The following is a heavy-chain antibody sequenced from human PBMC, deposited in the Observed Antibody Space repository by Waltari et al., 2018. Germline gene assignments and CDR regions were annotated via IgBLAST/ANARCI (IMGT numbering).Heavy chain of an antibody. CDR3: ARDNPTFDY. V-gene: IGHV4-39*07. J-gene: IGHJ4*02. CDR1: GASISSSSYY. CDR2: IYYSGST. Sequence: QLQLQESGPGLVKPSEHMSLTCTVSGASISSSSYYWGWIRQPPGKGLEWIGSIYYSGSTYYNPSLKSRVTISVDTSKNQFSLKLSSVTAADTAVYYCARDNPTFDYWGQGTLVTVSS.